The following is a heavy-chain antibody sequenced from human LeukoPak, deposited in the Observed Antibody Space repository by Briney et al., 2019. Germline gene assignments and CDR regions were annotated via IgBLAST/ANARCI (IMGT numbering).Heavy chain of an antibody. V-gene: IGHV3-9*01. CDR2: ISWNSGSI. Sequence: PGRSLRLSCAASGFTFDDYAMHWVRQAPGKGLEWVSGISWNSGSIGYADSVKGRFTISRDNAKNSLYPQMNSLRAEDTAVYYCARVFPAELRYFDWLSPLDYWGQGTLVTVSS. D-gene: IGHD3-9*01. CDR1: GFTFDDYA. CDR3: ARVFPAELRYFDWLSPLDY. J-gene: IGHJ4*02.